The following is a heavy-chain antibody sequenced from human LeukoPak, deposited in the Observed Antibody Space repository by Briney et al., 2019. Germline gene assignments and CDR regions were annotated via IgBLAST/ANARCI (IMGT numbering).Heavy chain of an antibody. J-gene: IGHJ4*02. V-gene: IGHV3-33*01. Sequence: GGSLRLSCAASGFTFSSYAMHWVRQAPGKGLEWVAVIWSDTTNKYYADSVKGRFTISRDNSKNTLYLQMSSPRAEDTAMYYCARDRLTTVTTFHFDYWGQGTLATVSS. CDR2: IWSDTTNK. CDR3: ARDRLTTVTTFHFDY. CDR1: GFTFSSYA. D-gene: IGHD4-17*01.